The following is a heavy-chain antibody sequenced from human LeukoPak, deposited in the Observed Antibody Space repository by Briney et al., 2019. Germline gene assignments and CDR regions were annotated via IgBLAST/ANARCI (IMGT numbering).Heavy chain of an antibody. Sequence: PSETLSLTCTVSGGSISSSNYYWGWIRQPPGKGLEWIGSIFYSGSTYYNPSLRSRVAISVDTSKNQFSLKLSSLTPADTAPYFWARQHIRAGGRPPLCENWGQGTLVTVPS. V-gene: IGHV4-39*01. CDR2: IFYSGST. D-gene: IGHD2-21*01. J-gene: IGHJ4*02. CDR3: ARQHIRAGGRPPLCEN. CDR1: GGSISSSNYY.